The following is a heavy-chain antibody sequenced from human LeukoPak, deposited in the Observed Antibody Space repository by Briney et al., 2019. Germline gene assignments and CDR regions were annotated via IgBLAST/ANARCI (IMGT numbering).Heavy chain of an antibody. CDR2: INHSGST. Sequence: SETLSLTCAVYGGSFSGYYWSWIRQPPGKGLEWIGEINHSGSTNYNPSLKSRVTISVDTSKNQFSLKLSSVTAADTAVYYCARGSTVTTTDPNYYYYGMDVWGQGTTVTVSS. CDR3: ARGSTVTTTDPNYYYYGMDV. CDR1: GGSFSGYY. V-gene: IGHV4-34*01. J-gene: IGHJ6*02. D-gene: IGHD4-11*01.